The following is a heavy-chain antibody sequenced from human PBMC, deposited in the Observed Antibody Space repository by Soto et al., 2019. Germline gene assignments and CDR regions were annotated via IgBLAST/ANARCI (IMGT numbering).Heavy chain of an antibody. CDR3: ARDISRPRLPYYYYYGMDV. J-gene: IGHJ6*02. CDR2: ISSSSSTI. D-gene: IGHD4-17*01. V-gene: IGHV3-48*02. Sequence: GGSLRLSCAASGFTFSSYSMNWVRQAPGKGLEWVSYISSSSSTIYYADSVKGRFTISRDNAKNSLYLQMNSLRDEDTAVYYCARDISRPRLPYYYYYGMDVWGQGTTVTVSS. CDR1: GFTFSSYS.